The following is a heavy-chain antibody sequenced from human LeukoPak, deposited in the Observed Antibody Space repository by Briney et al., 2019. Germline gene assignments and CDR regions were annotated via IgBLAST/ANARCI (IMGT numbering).Heavy chain of an antibody. D-gene: IGHD3-10*01. CDR3: ARESYNSGSYYNDY. J-gene: IGHJ4*02. CDR2: IKPNSGGT. Sequence: ASVKVSCKASGYTFTGYYMHWVRQAPGQGLEWMGWIKPNSGGTKYAQKFQGRVTMTRETSISTAYMELSRLRSDDTALYYCARESYNSGSYYNDYWGQGTLVTVSS. CDR1: GYTFTGYY. V-gene: IGHV1-2*02.